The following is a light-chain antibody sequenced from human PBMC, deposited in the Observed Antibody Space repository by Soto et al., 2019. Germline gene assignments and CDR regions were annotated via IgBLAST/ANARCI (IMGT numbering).Light chain of an antibody. J-gene: IGLJ2*01. Sequence: QPVLTQSPSASASLGASVKLTCTLSSGHSSYAIAWHQQQPEKGPRYLMKLNSDGSHNKGGGIPDRFSGSSSGAERYLTISSLQSEDEADYYCQTWGTGVVFGGGTQLTVL. V-gene: IGLV4-69*01. CDR1: SGHSSYA. CDR3: QTWGTGVV. CDR2: LNSDGSH.